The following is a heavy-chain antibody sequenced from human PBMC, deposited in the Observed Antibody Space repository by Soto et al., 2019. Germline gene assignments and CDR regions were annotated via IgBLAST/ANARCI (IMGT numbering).Heavy chain of an antibody. CDR3: PRAPAAAPLGDFDA. J-gene: IGHJ4*02. D-gene: IGHD6-13*01. Sequence: HATGQGLEWMGWISAYNGNTNYAQKLQGRVTMTTDTSTSTAYMELRSLRSDDTAGFDCPRAPAAAPLGDFDAWGQGTLVTLSP. V-gene: IGHV1-18*01. CDR2: ISAYNGNT.